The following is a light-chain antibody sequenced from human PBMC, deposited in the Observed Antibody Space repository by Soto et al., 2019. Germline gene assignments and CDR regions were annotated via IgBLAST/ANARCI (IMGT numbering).Light chain of an antibody. Sequence: QSALTQPPSASGSPGQSVTISCTGSKSDIGIYDFVSWYQHHPGKAPRLIIYEVVQRPSGGPDRCSGSKSGNTASLTVSGLHAADEADYFCKSYAGSNTYVFGTGTKLTVL. CDR2: EVV. CDR3: KSYAGSNTYV. V-gene: IGLV2-8*01. J-gene: IGLJ1*01. CDR1: KSDIGIYDF.